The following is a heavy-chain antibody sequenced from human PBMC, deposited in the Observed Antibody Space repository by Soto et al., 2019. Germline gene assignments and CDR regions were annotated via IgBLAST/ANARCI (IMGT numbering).Heavy chain of an antibody. Sequence: ASVKVSCKASGYTFINYGVSWVREAPGQGLEWMGWISAYNGDKKYAQNVQGRVTLTTDTSTSTAYMEMRTLRSDDTDAYYCARDGPHSNAVGDVWVQGTRVTVSS. CDR2: ISAYNGDK. D-gene: IGHD3-22*01. V-gene: IGHV1-18*01. CDR1: GYTFINYG. CDR3: ARDGPHSNAVGDV. J-gene: IGHJ6*02.